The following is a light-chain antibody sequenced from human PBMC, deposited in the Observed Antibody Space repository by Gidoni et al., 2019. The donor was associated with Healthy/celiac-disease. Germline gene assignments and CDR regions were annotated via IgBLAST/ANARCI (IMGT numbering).Light chain of an antibody. CDR2: AAS. Sequence: DLQMTQSPASLSASVGDRVTITCRASQSISSYLNWYQQKPGKAPKLLIYAASSLQSGVPSRFRSSGSGADFFLTISSLQPEDFATYYCQQSYSTPPAFGEGTKVEIK. V-gene: IGKV1-39*01. CDR3: QQSYSTPPA. CDR1: QSISSY. J-gene: IGKJ4*01.